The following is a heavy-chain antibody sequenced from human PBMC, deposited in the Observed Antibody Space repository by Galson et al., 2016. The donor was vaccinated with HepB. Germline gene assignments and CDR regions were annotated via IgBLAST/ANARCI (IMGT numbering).Heavy chain of an antibody. J-gene: IGHJ3*01. Sequence: SLRLSCAASRFTFSSYSMSWVRQAPGKGLEWVSSIGYRGDGTDYAESVKGRFTISRDNAKKTLYLQMNSLRAEDTAVYYCARSTRGYHDWGQGTMVTVSS. CDR1: RFTFSSYS. D-gene: IGHD3-22*01. CDR3: ARSTRGYHD. V-gene: IGHV3-23*01. CDR2: IGYRGDGT.